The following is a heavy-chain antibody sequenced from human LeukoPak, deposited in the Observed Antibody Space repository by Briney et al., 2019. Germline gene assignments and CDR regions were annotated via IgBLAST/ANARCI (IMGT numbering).Heavy chain of an antibody. CDR3: ARDRYSSGRTKKNWFDP. Sequence: ASVKVSCKASGYTFTSNYIHWVRQAPGQGLEWMGMIYPRDGSTSYAQKFQGRVTVTRDTSTSTVHMELSGLRSEDTAVYYCARDRYSSGRTKKNWFDPWGQGTLVTVSS. CDR1: GYTFTSNY. J-gene: IGHJ5*02. V-gene: IGHV1-46*01. D-gene: IGHD6-19*01. CDR2: IYPRDGST.